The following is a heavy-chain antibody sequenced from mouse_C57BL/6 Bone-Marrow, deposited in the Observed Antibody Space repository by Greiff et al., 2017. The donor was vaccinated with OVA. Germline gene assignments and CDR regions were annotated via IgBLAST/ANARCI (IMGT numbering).Heavy chain of an antibody. V-gene: IGHV5-16*01. D-gene: IGHD4-1*01. Sequence: EVKLVESEGGLVQPGSSMKLSCTASGFTFSDYYMAWVRQVPEKGLEWVANINYDGSSTYYLDSLKSRFIISRDNAKNILYLQMSSLKSEDTATYYYARDPGLGLDYWGQGTTLTVAS. J-gene: IGHJ2*01. CDR3: ARDPGLGLDY. CDR1: GFTFSDYY. CDR2: INYDGSST.